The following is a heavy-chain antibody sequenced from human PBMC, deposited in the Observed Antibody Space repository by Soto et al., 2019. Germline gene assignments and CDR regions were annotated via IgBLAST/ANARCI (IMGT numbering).Heavy chain of an antibody. CDR1: GFTFSSYA. J-gene: IGHJ4*02. Sequence: PGGSLRLSCAASGFTFSSYAMSWVRQAPGKGLEWVSAISGSGGSTYYADSVKGRFTISRDNSKNTLYLQMNSLRAEDTAVYYYAKEPITIFGVVSGPVDYWGQGTLVTVSS. CDR3: AKEPITIFGVVSGPVDY. V-gene: IGHV3-23*01. D-gene: IGHD3-3*01. CDR2: ISGSGGST.